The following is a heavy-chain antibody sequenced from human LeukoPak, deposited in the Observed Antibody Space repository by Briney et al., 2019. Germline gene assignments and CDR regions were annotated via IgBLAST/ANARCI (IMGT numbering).Heavy chain of an antibody. J-gene: IGHJ6*03. Sequence: ASVKVSCKASGGTFSSYAISWVRQAPGQGLEWMGGIIPIFGTANYAQKFQGRVTITTDESTSTAYMELSSLRSEDTAVYYCARGKLSRGCSNQKYYYYYYMDVWGKGTTVTVSS. CDR3: ARGKLSRGCSNQKYYYYYYMDV. D-gene: IGHD4-11*01. V-gene: IGHV1-69*05. CDR1: GGTFSSYA. CDR2: IIPIFGTA.